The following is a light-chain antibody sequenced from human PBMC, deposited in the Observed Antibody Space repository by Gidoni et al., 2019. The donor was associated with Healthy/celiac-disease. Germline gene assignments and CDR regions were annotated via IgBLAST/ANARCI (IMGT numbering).Light chain of an antibody. J-gene: IGKJ4*01. V-gene: IGKV1-33*01. CDR2: DAS. CDR1: QDTSYY. CDR3: QQYDNLPLT. Sequence: DIQMTQSPSSLSASVGDRVTITCQASQDTSYYLKWYQQKPGKAPKLLIYDASNLETGVPSRFSGSGSGTDFTFTISSLQPEDIATYYCQQYDNLPLTFXGXTKVEIK.